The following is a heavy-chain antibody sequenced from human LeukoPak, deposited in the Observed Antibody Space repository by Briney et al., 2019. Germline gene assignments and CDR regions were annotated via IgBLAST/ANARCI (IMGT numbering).Heavy chain of an antibody. CDR1: GDSASSNSAA. J-gene: IGHJ5*02. D-gene: IGHD3-22*01. CDR2: TYYRSKWYN. Sequence: SQTLSLTCAISGDSASSNSAAWNWIRQSPSRGLEWLGRTYYRSKWYNDYAVSVKSRITINPDTSKNQFSLQLNSVTPEDTAVYYCARDRTYYYDSSGYYFAPWGQGTLVTVSS. CDR3: ARDRTYYYDSSGYYFAP. V-gene: IGHV6-1*01.